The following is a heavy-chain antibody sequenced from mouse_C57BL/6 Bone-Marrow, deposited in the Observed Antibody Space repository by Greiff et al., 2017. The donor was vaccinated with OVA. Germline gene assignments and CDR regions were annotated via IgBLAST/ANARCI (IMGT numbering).Heavy chain of an antibody. CDR1: GFSLTSYG. Sequence: VQLKQSGPGLVQPSQSLSITCTVSGFSLTSYGVHWVRQSPGKGLEWLGVIWSGGSTDYNAAFISRLSISKDNSKSQVFFKMNSLQADDTAIYYCARLGRSFAYWGQGTLVTVSA. J-gene: IGHJ3*01. CDR3: ARLGRSFAY. V-gene: IGHV2-2*01. D-gene: IGHD4-1*01. CDR2: IWSGGST.